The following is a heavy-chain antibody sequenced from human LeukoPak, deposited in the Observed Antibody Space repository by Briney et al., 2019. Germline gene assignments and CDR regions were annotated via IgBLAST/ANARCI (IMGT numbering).Heavy chain of an antibody. CDR2: IIPIFGTA. Sequence: GASVKVSCKASGGTFSSYAISWVRQAPGQGLEWMGGIIPIFGTANYAQKFQGRVTMTEDTSTDTAYMELSSLRSEDTAVYYCATETHSGSPDYWGQGTLVTVSS. D-gene: IGHD3-10*01. J-gene: IGHJ4*02. CDR3: ATETHSGSPDY. V-gene: IGHV1-69*06. CDR1: GGTFSSYA.